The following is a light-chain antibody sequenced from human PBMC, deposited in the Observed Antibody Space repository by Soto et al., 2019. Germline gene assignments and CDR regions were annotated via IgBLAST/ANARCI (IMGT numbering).Light chain of an antibody. V-gene: IGLV2-11*01. J-gene: IGLJ1*01. CDR2: DVS. Sequence: QSALTQPRSVSGSPGQSVAISCTGASSDVGGYNCVSWYQQHPGEAPKLMIYDVSKRPSGVPDRFSGSKSGNTASLIISGLQAEDEADCYCCSYAGSHTYVFGTGTKLTVL. CDR1: SSDVGGYNC. CDR3: CSYAGSHTYV.